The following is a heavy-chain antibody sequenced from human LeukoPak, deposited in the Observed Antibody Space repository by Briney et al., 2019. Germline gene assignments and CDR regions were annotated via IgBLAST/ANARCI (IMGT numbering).Heavy chain of an antibody. CDR3: AKRACSGGSCYSRAFDI. Sequence: GGSLRLSCAASGFTFSTYGMHWVRQAPGKGVEGVAVISYDGSNKNYADSVKGRFTISTDNSKNTMYLQMNSLSAEDTAVYYCAKRACSGGSCYSRAFDIWGQGTMVSVSS. D-gene: IGHD2-15*01. J-gene: IGHJ3*02. CDR2: ISYDGSNK. V-gene: IGHV3-30*18. CDR1: GFTFSTYG.